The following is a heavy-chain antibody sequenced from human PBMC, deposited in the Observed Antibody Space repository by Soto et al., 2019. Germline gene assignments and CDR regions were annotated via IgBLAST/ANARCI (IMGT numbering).Heavy chain of an antibody. D-gene: IGHD3-10*01. CDR2: ISGSGGST. Sequence: GGSLRLSCAASGFTFSSFAMRWVRQAPGKGLDWVSAISGSGGSTYSADSVKGRFTISRDNSKNTLYLQMSSLRAGDSAVYYCARGSRDSYPGSRIFDLWGRGTRVTVSS. J-gene: IGHJ4*02. CDR1: GFTFSSFA. V-gene: IGHV3-23*01. CDR3: ARGSRDSYPGSRIFDL.